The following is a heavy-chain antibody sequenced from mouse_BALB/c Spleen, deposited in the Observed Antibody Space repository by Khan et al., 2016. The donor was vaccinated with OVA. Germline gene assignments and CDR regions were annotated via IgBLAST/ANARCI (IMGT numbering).Heavy chain of an antibody. CDR2: ISYSGST. CDR3: ARSGYEAWFAY. J-gene: IGHJ3*01. CDR1: GYSITSDYA. D-gene: IGHD2-14*01. V-gene: IGHV3-2*02. Sequence: EVQLQESGPGLVKPSQSLSLTCTVTGYSITSDYAWTWIRQFPRNKLEWMGYISYSGSTSYNPSLTSRISITRDTSNHQFFLQLNSVTTEDTATKFCARSGYEAWFAYWGQGTLVTVSA.